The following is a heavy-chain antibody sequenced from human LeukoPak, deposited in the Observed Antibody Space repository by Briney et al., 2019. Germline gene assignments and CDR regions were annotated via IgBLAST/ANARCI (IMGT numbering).Heavy chain of an antibody. V-gene: IGHV3-21*01. CDR2: ISSSSSYI. CDR3: ARDGGYCSGGSCYSGDYYYGMDV. D-gene: IGHD2-15*01. J-gene: IGHJ6*02. CDR1: GFTFSSYS. Sequence: GGSLRLSCAASGFTFSSYSMNWVRQAPGKGLEWVSSISSSSSYIYYADSVKGRFTISRDNSKNSLYLQMNSLRAEDTAVYYCARDGGYCSGGSCYSGDYYYGMDVRGQGTTVTVSS.